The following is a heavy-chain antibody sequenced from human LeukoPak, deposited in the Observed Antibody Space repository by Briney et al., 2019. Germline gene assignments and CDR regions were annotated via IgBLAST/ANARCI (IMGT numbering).Heavy chain of an antibody. Sequence: GGSLRLSCAASGFTFSSYAMTWVRQAPGTGLEWVSCISGSGGGTYYADSVKGRFTISRDNSKNTLYLQMNSLRAEDTAVYYCARTDYSRSRYYYYYMDVWGKGTTVTVSS. V-gene: IGHV3-23*01. CDR2: ISGSGGGT. CDR3: ARTDYSRSRYYYYYMDV. D-gene: IGHD4-11*01. J-gene: IGHJ6*03. CDR1: GFTFSSYA.